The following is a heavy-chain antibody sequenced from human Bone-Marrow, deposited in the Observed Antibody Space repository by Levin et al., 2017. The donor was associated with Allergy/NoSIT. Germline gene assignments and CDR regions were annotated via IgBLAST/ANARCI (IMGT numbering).Heavy chain of an antibody. CDR1: GFTFSSYS. J-gene: IGHJ5*02. CDR2: ISSSSSYI. D-gene: IGHD3-22*01. Sequence: GGSLRLSCAASGFTFSSYSMNWVRQAPGKGLEWVSSISSSSSYIYYADSVKGRFTISRDNAKNSLYLQMNSLRAEDTAVYYCARDPNLNYYDSSGYYYWFDPWGQGTLVTVSS. V-gene: IGHV3-21*01. CDR3: ARDPNLNYYDSSGYYYWFDP.